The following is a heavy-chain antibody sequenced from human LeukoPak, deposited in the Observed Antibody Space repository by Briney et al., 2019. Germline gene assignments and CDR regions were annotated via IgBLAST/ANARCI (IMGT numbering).Heavy chain of an antibody. J-gene: IGHJ4*02. D-gene: IGHD6-19*01. CDR1: GFSVGDNY. V-gene: IGHV3-53*01. CDR2: LYRGGST. Sequence: PGGSLRLSCEASGFSVGDNYMTWVRQAPGKGLEWVSVLYRGGSTIYADSVRGRFTISRDNSKNTLFLQMNSLRAEDTAVYYCARSASGWYNFDYWGQGTLVTVCS. CDR3: ARSASGWYNFDY.